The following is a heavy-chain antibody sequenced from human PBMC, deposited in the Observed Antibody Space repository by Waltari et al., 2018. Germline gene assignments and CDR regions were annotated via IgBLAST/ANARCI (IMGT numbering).Heavy chain of an antibody. D-gene: IGHD6-13*01. V-gene: IGHV4-39*01. Sequence: QLQLQESGPGLVKPSETLSLTCTVSGGSISSSSYYWGWIRQPPGKGLEWIASSYYSGSTYYNPSLKSRVTISVDTSKNQFSLKLSSVTAADTAVYYCARHAGTSAAGTNYYYYGMDVWGQGTTVTVSS. CDR1: GGSISSSSYY. CDR2: SYYSGST. CDR3: ARHAGTSAAGTNYYYYGMDV. J-gene: IGHJ6*02.